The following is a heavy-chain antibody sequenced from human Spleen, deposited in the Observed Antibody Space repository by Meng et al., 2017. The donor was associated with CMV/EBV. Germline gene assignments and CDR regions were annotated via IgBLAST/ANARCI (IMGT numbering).Heavy chain of an antibody. D-gene: IGHD2-15*01. CDR2: IKQDGSEK. CDR3: AGAGVGTYDY. J-gene: IGHJ4*02. V-gene: IGHV3-7*04. Sequence: GESLKISCAASGFTFSSYWMSWVRQAPGKGLEWVANIKQDGSEKYYVDSVKGRFTISRDNAKNSLYLQMNSLRAEDTAVYYCAGAGVGTYDYWGQGTLVTVSS. CDR1: GFTFSSYW.